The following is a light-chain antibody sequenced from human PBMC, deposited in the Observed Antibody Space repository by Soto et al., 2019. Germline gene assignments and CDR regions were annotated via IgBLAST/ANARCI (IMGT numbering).Light chain of an antibody. V-gene: IGKV3-20*01. Sequence: EIVLTQSPGTLSLSPGERATLSCRARQSVSRSYLAWYQQKPGQAPRLLIYGASSRATGIPDRFSGSGSGTDVTLTISRLEPEDFAVDYCQQYGSSPPLTFGGGTKVE. CDR1: QSVSRSY. CDR3: QQYGSSPPLT. CDR2: GAS. J-gene: IGKJ4*01.